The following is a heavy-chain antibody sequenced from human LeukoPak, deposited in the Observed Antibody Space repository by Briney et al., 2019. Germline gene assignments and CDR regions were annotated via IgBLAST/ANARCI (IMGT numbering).Heavy chain of an antibody. V-gene: IGHV1-18*01. CDR1: GYTFTSYA. CDR2: ISRYNGDT. D-gene: IGHD5-18*01. Sequence: ASVKVSCKASGYTFTSYAISWVRQAPGQGLEWMGRISRYNGDTNHAQNLQGRVTMTTDTSTNTAYMELRSLRSDDTAVYYCARVYGSSYGQNYFDHWGQGTLVTVSS. CDR3: ARVYGSSYGQNYFDH. J-gene: IGHJ4*02.